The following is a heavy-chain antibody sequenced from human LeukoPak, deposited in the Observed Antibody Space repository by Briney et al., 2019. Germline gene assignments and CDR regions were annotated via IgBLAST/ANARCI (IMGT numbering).Heavy chain of an antibody. J-gene: IGHJ6*02. Sequence: ASVKVSCKASGYTXTGYYMHWVRQAPGQGLEWMGWINPNSGGTNYAQKFQGRVTMTRDTSISTAYMELSRLRSDDTAVYYCARLYRAGGWYGMDVWGQGTTVTVSS. CDR3: ARLYRAGGWYGMDV. CDR2: INPNSGGT. CDR1: GYTXTGYY. V-gene: IGHV1-2*02. D-gene: IGHD6-19*01.